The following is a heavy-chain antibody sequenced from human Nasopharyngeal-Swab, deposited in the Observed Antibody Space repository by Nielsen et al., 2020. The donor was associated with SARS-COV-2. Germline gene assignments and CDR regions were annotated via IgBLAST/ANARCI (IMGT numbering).Heavy chain of an antibody. V-gene: IGHV4-59*01. Sequence: SETLSLTCTVSGGSISSYYWSWIRQPPGKGLEWIGYIYYSGSTNYNPSLKSRVTISVDTSKNQFSLKLSSVTAADTAVYYCARGPRNYDSSGYYHYYYMDVWGKGTTVTVSS. D-gene: IGHD3-22*01. J-gene: IGHJ6*03. CDR3: ARGPRNYDSSGYYHYYYMDV. CDR2: IYYSGST. CDR1: GGSISSYY.